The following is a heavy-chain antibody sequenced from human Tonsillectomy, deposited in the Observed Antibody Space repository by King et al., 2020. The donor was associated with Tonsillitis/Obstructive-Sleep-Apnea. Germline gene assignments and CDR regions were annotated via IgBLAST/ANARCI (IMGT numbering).Heavy chain of an antibody. V-gene: IGHV4-31*03. D-gene: IGHD1-26*01. Sequence: QLQESGPGLVKPSQTLSLTCTVSGGSISSGGYYWSWIRQHPGKGLEWIGYIYYSGSTYYNTSLKSRVTISVEPSKNQFSLKLSSVTAADTAVYYCASDSWSYVPYYYYYGMDVWGQGTTVTVSS. CDR1: GGSISSGGYY. CDR2: IYYSGST. J-gene: IGHJ6*02. CDR3: ASDSWSYVPYYYYYGMDV.